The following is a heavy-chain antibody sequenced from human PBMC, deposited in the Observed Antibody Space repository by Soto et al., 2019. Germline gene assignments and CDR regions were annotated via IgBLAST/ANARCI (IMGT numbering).Heavy chain of an antibody. V-gene: IGHV3-73*01. CDR1: GFTLSGSD. CDR3: TRRHCSGGGCYSDFDF. Sequence: PGGSMGLSCAASGFTLSGSDVHWVRQDAGEGLEWVARIKTKVESYATEYAASVKGRFSISRDDAKNTAYLEMNSLKTEDTAVYYCTRRHCSGGGCYSDFDFWGQGSLVTVSS. D-gene: IGHD2-15*01. CDR2: IKTKVESYAT. J-gene: IGHJ4*02.